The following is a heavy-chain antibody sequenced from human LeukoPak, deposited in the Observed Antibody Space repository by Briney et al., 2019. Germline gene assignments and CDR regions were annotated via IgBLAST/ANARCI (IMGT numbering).Heavy chain of an antibody. V-gene: IGHV4-34*01. D-gene: IGHD3-3*01. CDR3: ARGKSYYDFWSGYNEPLFDY. CDR1: GGSFSGYY. Sequence: TSETLSLTCAVYGGSFSGYYWSWIRQPPGKGLEWIGEINHSGSTNYNPSLKSRVTISVDTSKNQFSLKLSSVTAADTAVYYCARGKSYYDFWSGYNEPLFDYWGQGTLVTVSS. CDR2: INHSGST. J-gene: IGHJ4*02.